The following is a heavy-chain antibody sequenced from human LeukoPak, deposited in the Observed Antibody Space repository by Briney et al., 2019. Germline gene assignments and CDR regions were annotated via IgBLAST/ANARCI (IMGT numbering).Heavy chain of an antibody. CDR2: INAGNGNT. CDR3: ARVTMVRGVIIFDY. V-gene: IGHV1-3*01. CDR1: GYTSTIYA. Sequence: GASVKVSCKASGYTSTIYAMHWVRQARGQRLEWMGWINAGNGNTKYTQTFQGRVTITRDTSASTAYMELSSLRSEDTAVYYCARVTMVRGVIIFDYWGQGTLVTVSS. D-gene: IGHD3-10*01. J-gene: IGHJ4*02.